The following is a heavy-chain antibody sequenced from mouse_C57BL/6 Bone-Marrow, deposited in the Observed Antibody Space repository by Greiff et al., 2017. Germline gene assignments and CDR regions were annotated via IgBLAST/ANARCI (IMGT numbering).Heavy chain of an antibody. CDR2: IDPSDSET. V-gene: IGHV1-52*01. CDR1: GYNFTSYW. D-gene: IGHD1-1*01. CDR3: ARECLLLLAWFAY. Sequence: QVQLQQPGAELVRPGSSVKLSCKASGYNFTSYWMHWVKQRPIQGLEWIGNIDPSDSETHYNQKFKDKATLTVDKSSSTAYMQLSSQPSEDTAIYYCARECLLLLAWFAYWGQGALVTVSA. J-gene: IGHJ3*01.